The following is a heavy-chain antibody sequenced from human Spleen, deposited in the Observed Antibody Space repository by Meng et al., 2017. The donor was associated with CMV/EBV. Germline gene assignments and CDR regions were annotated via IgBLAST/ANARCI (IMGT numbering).Heavy chain of an antibody. Sequence: SGFTFSSYAMRWVRQAPGKGLEWVSVIYSGGSSTYYADSVKGRFTISRDNSKNTLYLQMNSLRAEDTAVYYCAKDHYYDSSGFSQPDYWGQGTLVTVSS. V-gene: IGHV3-23*03. CDR3: AKDHYYDSSGFSQPDY. CDR2: IYSGGSST. J-gene: IGHJ4*02. CDR1: GFTFSSYA. D-gene: IGHD3-22*01.